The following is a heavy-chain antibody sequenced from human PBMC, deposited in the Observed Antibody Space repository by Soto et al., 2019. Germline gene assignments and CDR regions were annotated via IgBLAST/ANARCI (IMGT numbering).Heavy chain of an antibody. J-gene: IGHJ4*02. Sequence: QVQLVESGGGVVQPGRSLRLSCAASGFTFSSYGMHWVRQAPGKGLEWVAVISYDGSNKYYADSVKGRFTISRDNSKNTLYLQMNSLRAEDTAVYYCATDCNYSSGCCFDYWGQGTLVTVSS. CDR1: GFTFSSYG. CDR3: ATDCNYSSGCCFDY. V-gene: IGHV3-30*03. D-gene: IGHD6-19*01. CDR2: ISYDGSNK.